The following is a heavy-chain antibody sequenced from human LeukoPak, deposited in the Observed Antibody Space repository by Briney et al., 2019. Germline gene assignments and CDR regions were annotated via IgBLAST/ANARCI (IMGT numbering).Heavy chain of an antibody. CDR2: TYYRSKWYN. CDR3: ARELSLYYDILTGYYVHAFDI. Sequence: SQTLSLTCAISGDSVSSNSAAWNWIRQSPSRGLEWLGRTYYRSKWYNDYAVSVKSRITINPDTSKNQFSLQLNPVTPEDTAVYYCARELSLYYDILTGYYVHAFDIWGQGTMVTVSS. V-gene: IGHV6-1*01. D-gene: IGHD3-9*01. CDR1: GDSVSSNSAA. J-gene: IGHJ3*02.